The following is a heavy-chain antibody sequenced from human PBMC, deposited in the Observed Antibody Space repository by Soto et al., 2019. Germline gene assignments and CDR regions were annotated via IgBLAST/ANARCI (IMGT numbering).Heavy chain of an antibody. J-gene: IGHJ4*02. D-gene: IGHD3-22*01. CDR1: GGSISSGDYY. Sequence: NPSETLSLTCTVSGGSISSGDYYWSWIRQPPGKGLEWIGYIYYSGSTYYNPSLKSRVTISVDTSKNQFSLKLSSVTAADTAVYYCARPSSTMIVDCWGQGTLVTVSS. CDR2: IYYSGST. V-gene: IGHV4-30-4*01. CDR3: ARPSSTMIVDC.